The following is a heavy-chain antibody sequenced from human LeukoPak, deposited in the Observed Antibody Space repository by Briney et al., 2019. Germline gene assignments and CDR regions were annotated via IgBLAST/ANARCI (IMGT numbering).Heavy chain of an antibody. CDR2: MNPNSGNT. CDR3: ARVYSGYDWFDYYYYYYMDV. Sequence: ASVKVSCKASGYTFTSYGISWVRQATGQGLEWMGWMNPNSGNTGYAQKFQGRVTITRNTSISTAYMELSSLRSEDTAVYYCARVYSGYDWFDYYYYYYMDVWGKGTTVTVSS. CDR1: GYTFTSYG. D-gene: IGHD5-12*01. J-gene: IGHJ6*03. V-gene: IGHV1-8*03.